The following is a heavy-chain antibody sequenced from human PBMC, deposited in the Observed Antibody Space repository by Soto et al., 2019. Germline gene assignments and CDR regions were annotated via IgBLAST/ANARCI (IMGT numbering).Heavy chain of an antibody. V-gene: IGHV4-31*03. Sequence: SETLSLTCTVSGGSISSGGYYWSWIRQHPGKGLEWIGYIYYSGSTYYNPSLKSRVTISVDTSKNQFSLKLSSVTAADTAVYYCAREWELTSGFDYWGQGTLVTVSS. J-gene: IGHJ4*02. D-gene: IGHD1-26*01. CDR1: GGSISSGGYY. CDR2: IYYSGST. CDR3: AREWELTSGFDY.